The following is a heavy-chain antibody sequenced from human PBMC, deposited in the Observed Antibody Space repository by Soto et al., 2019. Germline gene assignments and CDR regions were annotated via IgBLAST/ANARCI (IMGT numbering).Heavy chain of an antibody. CDR1: GGTFSSYA. CDR3: ASHGITGTWVYYYGMDF. J-gene: IGHJ6*02. D-gene: IGHD1-7*01. V-gene: IGHV1-69*11. CDR2: IIPILGTA. Sequence: QVQLVQSGAEVKKPGSSVKVSCKGSGGTFSSYAISWVRQAPGQGLEWMGGIIPILGTADYAQKFQGRVTITADESTSTAYMELSSLRSEDTAVYYCASHGITGTWVYYYGMDFWGQETTVTVSS.